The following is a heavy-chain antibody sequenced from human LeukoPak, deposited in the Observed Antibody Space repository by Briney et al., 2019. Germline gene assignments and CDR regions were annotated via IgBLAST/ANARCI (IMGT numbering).Heavy chain of an antibody. CDR3: VRSLRSADF. CDR2: ISTDGSQT. V-gene: IGHV3-74*01. Sequence: GGSLRLSCEASGFTFSNYWMHWVRHAPGKGLMWVSQISTDGSQTFYADSVKGRFTISRDNAKNTLFLQMDSLRPEDTAVYYCVRSLRSADFWGQGTLVTVSS. CDR1: GFTFSNYW. J-gene: IGHJ4*02.